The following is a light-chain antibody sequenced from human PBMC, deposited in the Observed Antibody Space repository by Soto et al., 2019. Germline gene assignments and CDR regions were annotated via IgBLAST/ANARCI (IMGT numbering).Light chain of an antibody. J-gene: IGLJ2*01. CDR1: SSDVGGYNY. V-gene: IGLV2-14*01. CDR2: DVS. CDR3: SSYTTSGSLV. Sequence: QSVLTQPASVSGSPGQSITISCTGTSSDVGGYNYVSWYQQHPGKAPXLMIXDVSXXXXXXXXXXXGSXSGNXXSXTIXGXXXXXXXXYYXSSYTTSGSLVFGGGTKLTVL.